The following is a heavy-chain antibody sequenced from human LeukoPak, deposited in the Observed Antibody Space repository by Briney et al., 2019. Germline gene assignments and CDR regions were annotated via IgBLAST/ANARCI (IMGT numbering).Heavy chain of an antibody. CDR2: INPNSGGT. Sequence: ASVKVSCKASGYTFTGYYMHWVRQAPGQGLEWMGWINPNSGGTGYAQKFQGRVTMTRNTSISTACMELSSLRSEDTAVYYCARRGVRGVIIGGIDYWGQGTLVTVSS. J-gene: IGHJ4*02. CDR1: GYTFTGYY. CDR3: ARRGVRGVIIGGIDY. V-gene: IGHV1-2*02. D-gene: IGHD3-10*01.